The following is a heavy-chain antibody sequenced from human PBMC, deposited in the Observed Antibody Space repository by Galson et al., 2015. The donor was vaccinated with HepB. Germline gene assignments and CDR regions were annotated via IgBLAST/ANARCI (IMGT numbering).Heavy chain of an antibody. J-gene: IGHJ6*03. D-gene: IGHD2-8*02. Sequence: SLRLSCAVSGFAFNSYTMHWVRQAPGQGLEWVAVIAYDASTKYYTDSVKGRFTISRDNSKNTLYLQMNGLRAEDTAVYYCAKAMLKYWSIPLSYNRDVWGKGTTVTASS. CDR1: GFAFNSYT. CDR2: IAYDASTK. CDR3: AKAMLKYWSIPLSYNRDV. V-gene: IGHV3-30*18.